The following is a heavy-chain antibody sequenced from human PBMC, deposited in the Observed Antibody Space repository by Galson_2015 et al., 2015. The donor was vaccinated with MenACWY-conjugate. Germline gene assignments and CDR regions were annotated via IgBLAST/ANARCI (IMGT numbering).Heavy chain of an antibody. CDR2: ISYDGSNK. J-gene: IGHJ6*02. Sequence: SLRLSCAASGFTFSSYGMHWVRQAPGKGLEWVAVISYDGSNKYYADPVKGRFTISRDNSKNTLYLQMNSLRAEDTAVYYCAKVDTAMAKYYHYYGMDVWGQGTTVTVSS. D-gene: IGHD5-18*01. V-gene: IGHV3-30*18. CDR1: GFTFSSYG. CDR3: AKVDTAMAKYYHYYGMDV.